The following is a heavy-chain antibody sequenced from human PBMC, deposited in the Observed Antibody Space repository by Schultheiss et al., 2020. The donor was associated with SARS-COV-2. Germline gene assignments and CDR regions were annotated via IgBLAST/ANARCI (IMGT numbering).Heavy chain of an antibody. D-gene: IGHD1/OR15-1a*01. CDR1: GFPFSSYG. CDR3: ARVLLITGTFLDS. J-gene: IGHJ4*02. CDR2: ISSSSTTI. V-gene: IGHV3-48*01. Sequence: GESLKISCSASGFPFSSYGMTWVRQAPGKGLEWLSFISSSSTTIYYGNSVKGRFTTSRDNAKNSLYLQMNSLRAEDTAVYYCARVLLITGTFLDSWGPGTLVTVSS.